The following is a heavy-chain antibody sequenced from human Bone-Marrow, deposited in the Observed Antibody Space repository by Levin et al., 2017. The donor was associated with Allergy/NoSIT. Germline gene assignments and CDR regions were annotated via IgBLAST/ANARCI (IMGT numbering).Heavy chain of an antibody. CDR3: GRMTLTGFHGVVEH. V-gene: IGHV5-10-1*01. J-gene: IGHJ4*02. CDR2: IDPSDSYT. D-gene: IGHD3-9*01. CDR1: GYSFSSDW. Sequence: RSGGSLRLSCKASGYSFSSDWISWVRQMPGKGLEWVARIDPSDSYTNYNPSFEGHVTISTDKSINTAYLQWSSLQASDTAMYYCGRMTLTGFHGVVEHWGQGTLVTVSS.